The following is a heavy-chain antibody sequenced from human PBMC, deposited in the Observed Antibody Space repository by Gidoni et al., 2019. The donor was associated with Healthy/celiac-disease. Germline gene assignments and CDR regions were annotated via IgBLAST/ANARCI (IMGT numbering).Heavy chain of an antibody. CDR1: GGSLSSSSYY. CDR2: IYYSGGT. Sequence: QLQLQESGPGLVKPSETLSLPCTVSGGSLSSSSYYWGWIRQPPGKGLGWIGSIYYSGGTYHNPSLKSRVTISVDTSKNQFSLKLSSVTAADTAVYYCARHLTMVRGVMSVWFDPWGQGTLVTVSS. D-gene: IGHD3-10*01. J-gene: IGHJ5*02. CDR3: ARHLTMVRGVMSVWFDP. V-gene: IGHV4-39*01.